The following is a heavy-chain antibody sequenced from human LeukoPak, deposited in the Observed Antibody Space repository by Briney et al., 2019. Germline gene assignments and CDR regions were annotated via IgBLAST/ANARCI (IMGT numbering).Heavy chain of an antibody. CDR2: IIPILGIA. Sequence: SVKVSCKASGGTFSSYAISWVRQAPGQGLEWMGRIIPILGIANYAQKFQGRVTITADKSTSTAYMELSSLRSEDTAVYCCARDLDWFDPWGQGTLVTVSS. V-gene: IGHV1-69*04. J-gene: IGHJ5*02. CDR3: ARDLDWFDP. CDR1: GGTFSSYA.